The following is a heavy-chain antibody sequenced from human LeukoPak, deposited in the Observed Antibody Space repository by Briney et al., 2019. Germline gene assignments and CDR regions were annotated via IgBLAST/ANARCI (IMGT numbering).Heavy chain of an antibody. D-gene: IGHD3-10*01. J-gene: IGHJ5*02. V-gene: IGHV4-34*01. Sequence: SETLSLTCAVYGGSFSGYYWSWIRQPPGKGLEWIGEINHSGSTNYNPSLKSRVTISVDTSKNQFSLKLSSVTAADTAVYYCARGPHYGSVAHWGQGTLVTVSS. CDR2: INHSGST. CDR3: ARGPHYGSVAH. CDR1: GGSFSGYY.